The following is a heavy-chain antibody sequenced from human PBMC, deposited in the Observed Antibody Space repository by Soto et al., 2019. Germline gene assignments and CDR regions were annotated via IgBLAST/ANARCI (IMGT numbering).Heavy chain of an antibody. Sequence: EVQLVESGGGLVQPGGSLRLSCAASGFTFSSYDMHWVRQVAGKGLEWVSAIGVAGDTYYPDSVKGRFTISRENAKNSLYRQRNGLRAEDTAVYYCAGGGGASVGYGGGSRIDYWGQGTLVTVSS. V-gene: IGHV3-13*01. D-gene: IGHD3-16*01. CDR3: AGGGGASVGYGGGSRIDY. CDR1: GFTFSSYD. J-gene: IGHJ4*02. CDR2: IGVAGDT.